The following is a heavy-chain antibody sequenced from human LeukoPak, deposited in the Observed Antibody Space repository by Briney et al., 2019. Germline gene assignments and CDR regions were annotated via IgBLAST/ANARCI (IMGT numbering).Heavy chain of an antibody. CDR1: GFTFSDYH. CDR2: ISGISSYT. Sequence: GGSLRLSCAASGFTFSDYHMSWIRQAPGQGLEWVSYISGISSYTNYADSVKGRFTISRDNAKNSLYLQMNSLRAEDTAVYFCARENQAYDYVWGSFDYWGQGTLVAVSS. V-gene: IGHV3-11*06. J-gene: IGHJ4*02. D-gene: IGHD3-16*01. CDR3: ARENQAYDYVWGSFDY.